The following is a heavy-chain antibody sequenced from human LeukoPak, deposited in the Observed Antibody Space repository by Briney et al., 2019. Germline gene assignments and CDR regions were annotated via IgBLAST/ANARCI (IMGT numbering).Heavy chain of an antibody. D-gene: IGHD4-17*01. CDR1: GGSFSGYY. CDR3: ASIWGDGDYVTELNWFDP. J-gene: IGHJ5*02. CDR2: INHSGST. V-gene: IGHV4-34*01. Sequence: PSETLSLTCAVYGGSFSGYYWSWIRQPPGKGLEWIGEINHSGSTNYNPSLKSRVTISVDTSKNQFSLKLSSVTAADTAVYYCASIWGDGDYVTELNWFDPWGQGTLVTVSS.